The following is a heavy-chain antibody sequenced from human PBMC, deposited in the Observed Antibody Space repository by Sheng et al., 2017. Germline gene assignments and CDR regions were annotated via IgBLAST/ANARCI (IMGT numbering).Heavy chain of an antibody. Sequence: QVQLVQSGAEVKKPGSSVKVSCKASGGTFSSYAISWVRQAPGQGLEWMGGIIPIFGTANYAQKFQGRVTITADESTSTAYMELSSLRSEDTAVYYCAREAKSIAARHDAFDIWGQGTMVTVSS. V-gene: IGHV1-69*01. CDR2: IIPIFGTA. D-gene: IGHD6-6*01. J-gene: IGHJ3*02. CDR3: AREAKSIAARHDAFDI. CDR1: GGTFSSYA.